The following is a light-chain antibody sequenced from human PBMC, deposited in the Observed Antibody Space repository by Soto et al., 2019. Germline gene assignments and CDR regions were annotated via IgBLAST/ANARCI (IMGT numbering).Light chain of an antibody. CDR1: QTVSSH. Sequence: EIIMTQSPATLSLSPGERATLSCRASQTVSSHLAWYQQKNGQAPRLLIYHASIRATGIPARFSGNGSGTKFILTISCLQSEDFAIYYCQQYNTWPPSTTFGQGTRLEIK. J-gene: IGKJ5*01. CDR2: HAS. CDR3: QQYNTWPPSTT. V-gene: IGKV3D-15*01.